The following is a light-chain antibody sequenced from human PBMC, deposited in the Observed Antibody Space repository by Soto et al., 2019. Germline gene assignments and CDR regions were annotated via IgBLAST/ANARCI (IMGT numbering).Light chain of an antibody. V-gene: IGLV2-8*01. CDR1: SSDVGGYNY. CDR2: EVS. Sequence: QSVLPQPPSASGSPGQSVTISCTGTSSDVGGYNYVSWYQQHPGKAPKLMIYEVSKRPSGVPDRFSGSKSGNTASLTVSGLQAEDEADYYCSSYAGSIYVFGTGTKVTVL. CDR3: SSYAGSIYV. J-gene: IGLJ1*01.